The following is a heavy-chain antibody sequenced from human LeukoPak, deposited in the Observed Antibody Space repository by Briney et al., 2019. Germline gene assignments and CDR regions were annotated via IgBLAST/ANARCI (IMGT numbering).Heavy chain of an antibody. V-gene: IGHV1-2*02. CDR3: ALGRRTWYYFDY. D-gene: IGHD2-15*01. Sequence: ASVKVSCKASGYTFTSYGISWVRQAPGQGLEWMGWINPNSGGTNYAQKFQGRVTMTRDTSISTAYMELSRLRSDDTAVYYCALGRRTWYYFDYWGQGTLVTVSS. CDR1: GYTFTSYG. J-gene: IGHJ4*02. CDR2: INPNSGGT.